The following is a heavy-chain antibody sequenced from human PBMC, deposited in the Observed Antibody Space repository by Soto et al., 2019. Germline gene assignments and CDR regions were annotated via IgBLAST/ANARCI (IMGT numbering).Heavy chain of an antibody. V-gene: IGHV3-48*01. CDR2: ISSSSSTM. J-gene: IGHJ5*02. Sequence: EVQLVESGGGLVQPGGSLRLSCAASGFTFSSYSMNWVRQAPGKGLEWVSYISSSSSTMYYADSVKGRFTISRDNAKNSLYLQMNSLRAEDTAVYYCARGGPYYGDALFAPWGQGTLVTVSS. CDR3: ARGGPYYGDALFAP. CDR1: GFTFSSYS. D-gene: IGHD4-17*01.